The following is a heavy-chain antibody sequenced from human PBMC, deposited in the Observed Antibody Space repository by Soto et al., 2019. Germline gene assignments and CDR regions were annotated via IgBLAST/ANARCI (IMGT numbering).Heavy chain of an antibody. CDR1: GGSFSDYS. CDR2: INHSGST. V-gene: IGHV4-34*01. Sequence: SETLSLTCAVYGGSFSDYSWTWIRQPPGKGLEWIGEINHSGSTYYNPSLKSRVTISVDTSKNQLSLKLSSVTAADTAVYYCARGSAAGTKSPFDYWGQGTLVTVSS. CDR3: ARGSAAGTKSPFDY. J-gene: IGHJ4*02. D-gene: IGHD6-13*01.